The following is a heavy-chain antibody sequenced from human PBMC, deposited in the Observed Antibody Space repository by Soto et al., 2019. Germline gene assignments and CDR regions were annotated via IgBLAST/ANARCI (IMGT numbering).Heavy chain of an antibody. Sequence: SETLSLTCTVSSGSISSGGYYWSWIRQHPGKGLEWIGYIYYSGSTYYNPSLKSRVTISVDTSKNQFSLKLSSVTAADTAVYYCARSGFLEWKYWFDPWGQGTLVTVSS. CDR2: IYYSGST. CDR1: SGSISSGGYY. CDR3: ARSGFLEWKYWFDP. V-gene: IGHV4-31*03. D-gene: IGHD3-3*01. J-gene: IGHJ5*02.